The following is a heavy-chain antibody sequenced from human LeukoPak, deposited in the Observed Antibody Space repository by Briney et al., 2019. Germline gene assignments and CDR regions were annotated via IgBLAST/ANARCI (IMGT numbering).Heavy chain of an antibody. V-gene: IGHV3-30-3*02. D-gene: IGHD2-2*01. CDR1: GFTFSSYA. J-gene: IGHJ6*03. Sequence: GGSLRLSCAASGFTFSSYAMHWVRQAPGKGLEWVAVISYDGSNKYYADSVKGRFTISRDNSKNTLYLQMNSLRAEDTAVYYCAKSIYCSSTSCYYYYYMDVWGKGTTVTVSS. CDR2: ISYDGSNK. CDR3: AKSIYCSSTSCYYYYYMDV.